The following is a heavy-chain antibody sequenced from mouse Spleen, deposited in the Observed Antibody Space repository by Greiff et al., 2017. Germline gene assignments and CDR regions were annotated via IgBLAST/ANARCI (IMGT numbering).Heavy chain of an antibody. Sequence: VQLKESGAELVRPGASVKLSCTASGFNIKDDYMHWVKQRPEQGLEWIGWIDPENGDTEYASKFQGKATITADTSSNTAYLQLSSLTSEDTAVYYCTTAYYDYNSGAMDYWGQGTSVTVSS. CDR1: GFNIKDDY. CDR2: IDPENGDT. J-gene: IGHJ4*01. D-gene: IGHD2-4*01. V-gene: IGHV14-4*01. CDR3: TTAYYDYNSGAMDY.